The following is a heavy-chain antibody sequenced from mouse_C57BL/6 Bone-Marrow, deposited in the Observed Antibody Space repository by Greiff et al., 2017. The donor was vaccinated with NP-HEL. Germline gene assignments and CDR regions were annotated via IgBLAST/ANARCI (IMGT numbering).Heavy chain of an antibody. CDR1: GFTFSSYA. Sequence: EVQLQESGGGLVKPGGSLKLSCAASGFTFSSYAMSWVRQTPEKRLEWVATISDGGSYTYYPDNVKGRFTISRDNAKNNLYLQMSHLKSEDTAMYYCARVLLRYWYFDVWGTGTTVTVSS. CDR3: ARVLLRYWYFDV. J-gene: IGHJ1*03. CDR2: ISDGGSYT. V-gene: IGHV5-4*01. D-gene: IGHD1-1*01.